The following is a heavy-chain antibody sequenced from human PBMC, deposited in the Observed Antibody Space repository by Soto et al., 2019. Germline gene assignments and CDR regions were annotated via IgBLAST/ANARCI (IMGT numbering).Heavy chain of an antibody. CDR3: ARKGAAASYAHYYMDV. CDR2: VYYSGNT. D-gene: IGHD6-13*01. V-gene: IGHV4-59*01. J-gene: IGHJ6*03. Sequence: ETLSLTCTVSGGSISPYYWSWIRQPPGKGLEWIGYVYYSGNTNYNPSLESRVTISVDTSRNRFSLNLTSATAADTAVYYCARKGAAASYAHYYMDVWGRGTAVTVSS. CDR1: GGSISPYY.